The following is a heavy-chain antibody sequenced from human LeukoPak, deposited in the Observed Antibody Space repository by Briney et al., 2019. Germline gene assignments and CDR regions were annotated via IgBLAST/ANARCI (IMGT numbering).Heavy chain of an antibody. D-gene: IGHD1-1*01. CDR1: GGTFGSYA. V-gene: IGHV1-69*05. CDR2: IIPIFGTA. Sequence: SVKVSCKASGGTFGSYAISWVRQAPGQGLEWMGGIIPIFGTANYAQKFQGRVTMTTDTSTSTVYMEVRGLRSDDTAMYYCARDGVPVRLVAWFDPWGQGTLVTVSS. J-gene: IGHJ5*02. CDR3: ARDGVPVRLVAWFDP.